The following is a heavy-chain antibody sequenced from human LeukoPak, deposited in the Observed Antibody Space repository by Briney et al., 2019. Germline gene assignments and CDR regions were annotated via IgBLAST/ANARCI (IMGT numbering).Heavy chain of an antibody. D-gene: IGHD3-22*01. J-gene: IGHJ4*02. Sequence: GASVKVSCKASGGTFSSYAISWVRQAPGQGLEWMGGIIPIFGTANYAQKFQGRVTITADGSTSTAYMELSSLRSEDTAVYYCARGLEAGYYDSSGYPRFDYWGQGTLVTVSS. CDR1: GGTFSSYA. CDR3: ARGLEAGYYDSSGYPRFDY. CDR2: IIPIFGTA. V-gene: IGHV1-69*13.